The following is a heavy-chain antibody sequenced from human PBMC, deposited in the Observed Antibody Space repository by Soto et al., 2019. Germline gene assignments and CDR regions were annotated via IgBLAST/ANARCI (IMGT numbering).Heavy chain of an antibody. CDR2: IXXIXGXX. CDR3: ASLLTTERYFDY. Sequence: SVKVSRMASGGTFSSYAISLGRQAPGQGLXGMXGIXXIXGXXXYXXXFQGRVTITADESTSTAYMELSSLRSEDTAVYYCASLLTTERYFDYWGQGTLVTVSS. V-gene: IGHV1-69*13. D-gene: IGHD3-3*01. CDR1: GGTFSSYA. J-gene: IGHJ4*02.